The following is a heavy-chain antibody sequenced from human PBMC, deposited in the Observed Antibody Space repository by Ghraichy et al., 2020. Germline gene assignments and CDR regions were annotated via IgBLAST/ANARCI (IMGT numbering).Heavy chain of an antibody. CDR1: GGSFSACH. CDR2: INHSGST. CDR3: ARYYYDRSSGYFHVFDY. D-gene: IGHD3-22*01. J-gene: IGHJ4*02. V-gene: IGHV4-34*01. Sequence: SQTLSLTCAVYGGSFSACHLNWIRQPPGEGLEWIGEINHSGSTNYNPSLKSRVTISIDTSKNQFSLNLNSVTAADTAVYYCARYYYDRSSGYFHVFDYWGQGTLVTVSS.